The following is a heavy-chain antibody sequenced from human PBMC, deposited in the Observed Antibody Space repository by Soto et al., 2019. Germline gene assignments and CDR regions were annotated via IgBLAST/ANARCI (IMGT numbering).Heavy chain of an antibody. J-gene: IGHJ6*03. CDR1: GFTFSSYA. CDR3: AKDLNGDYVPDYYYYYYMDV. D-gene: IGHD4-17*01. CDR2: ISGSGGST. Sequence: GGSLRLSCAASGFTFSSYAMSWVRQAPGKGLEWVSAISGSGGSTYYADSVKGRFTISRDNSKNTLYLQMNSLRAEDTAVYYCAKDLNGDYVPDYYYYYYMDVWGKGTTVTVSS. V-gene: IGHV3-23*01.